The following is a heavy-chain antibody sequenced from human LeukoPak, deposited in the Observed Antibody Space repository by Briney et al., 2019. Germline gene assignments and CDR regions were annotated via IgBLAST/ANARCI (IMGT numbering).Heavy chain of an antibody. CDR2: IRYDGSNK. CDR1: GFTFSSYG. Sequence: GGSLRLSCAASGFTFSSYGMHWVRRAPGKGLERVAFIRYDGSNKYYADSVKGRFTISRDNSKNTLYLQMNSLRAEDTAVYYCSGSYYSGFDYWGQGTLVTVSS. J-gene: IGHJ4*02. V-gene: IGHV3-30*02. CDR3: SGSYYSGFDY. D-gene: IGHD3-10*01.